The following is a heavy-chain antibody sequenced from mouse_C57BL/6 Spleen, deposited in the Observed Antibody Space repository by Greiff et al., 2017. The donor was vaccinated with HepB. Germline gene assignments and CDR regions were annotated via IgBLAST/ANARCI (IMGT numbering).Heavy chain of an antibody. CDR2: INPNTGGT. J-gene: IGHJ4*01. CDR3: ARGLTGAMDY. V-gene: IGHV1-18*01. D-gene: IGHD4-1*01. Sequence: VQLQQSGPELVKPGASVKIPCKASGYTFTDYNMDWVKQSHGKSLEWIGDINPNTGGTIYNQKFKGKATLTVDKSSSTAYMELRSLTSEDTAVDYCARGLTGAMDYWGQGTSVTVSS. CDR1: GYTFTDYN.